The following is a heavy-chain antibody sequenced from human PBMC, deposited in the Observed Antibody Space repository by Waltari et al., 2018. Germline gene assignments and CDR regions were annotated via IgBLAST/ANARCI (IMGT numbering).Heavy chain of an antibody. CDR2: MNPNSGNT. Sequence: QVQLVQSGAEVQKPGASVKLSCKASGYTFTSYDLHWVRQATGQGLEWMGWMNPNSGNTGYEQKFQGRVTITRNTSISTAYMELSSLRSEDTAVYYCASHQLALDYWGQGTLVTVSS. J-gene: IGHJ4*02. CDR3: ASHQLALDY. V-gene: IGHV1-8*03. D-gene: IGHD2-2*01. CDR1: GYTFTSYD.